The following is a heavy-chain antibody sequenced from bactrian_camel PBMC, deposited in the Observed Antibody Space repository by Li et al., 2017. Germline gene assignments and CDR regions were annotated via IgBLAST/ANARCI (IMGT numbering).Heavy chain of an antibody. CDR3: KTGVDGGQGLDACYEYNY. Sequence: HVQLVESGGGSVKPGESLRLSCTAPGYTSYKCGMDWYRQGAGEQREWVASINTDGSTKYADSVKGRFTVSEDKDYDTVYLQMNSLKPEDTAMYSCKTGVDGGQGLDACYEYNYWGQGTQVTVS. CDR1: GYTSYKCG. J-gene: IGHJ4*01. V-gene: IGHV3S53*01. CDR2: INTDGST. D-gene: IGHD3*01.